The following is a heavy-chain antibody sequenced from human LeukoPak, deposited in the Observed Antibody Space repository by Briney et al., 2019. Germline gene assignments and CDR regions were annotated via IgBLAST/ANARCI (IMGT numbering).Heavy chain of an antibody. Sequence: NTSQTLSLTCTVSGGSISSGDYYWSWIRQHPGKGLEWIGSISYSGSTYYNPSLKSRVTVSEGMSKNHFSLRLSSVTAADTAVYYCARHVQDLGIKVWGQGTTVTVSS. V-gene: IGHV4-30-4*08. CDR3: ARHVQDLGIKV. CDR2: ISYSGST. J-gene: IGHJ6*02. CDR1: GGSISSGDYY.